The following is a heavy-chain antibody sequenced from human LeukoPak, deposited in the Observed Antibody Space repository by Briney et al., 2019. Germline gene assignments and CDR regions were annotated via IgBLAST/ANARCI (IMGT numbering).Heavy chain of an antibody. CDR3: ASPLGGDGYNHYYGMDV. D-gene: IGHD5-24*01. CDR2: ISGSGGST. J-gene: IGHJ6*02. V-gene: IGHV3-23*01. CDR1: GFTFSSYA. Sequence: PGGSLRLSCAASGFTFSSYAMSWVRQAPGKGLEWVSAISGSGGSTYYADSVKGRFTISRDNSKNTLYLQMNSLRAEDTAVYYCASPLGGDGYNHYYGMDVWGQGTTVTVSS.